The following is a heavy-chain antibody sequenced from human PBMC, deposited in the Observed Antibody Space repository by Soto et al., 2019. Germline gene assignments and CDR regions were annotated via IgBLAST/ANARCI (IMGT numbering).Heavy chain of an antibody. CDR2: ISSSGSTI. D-gene: IGHD1-26*01. V-gene: IGHV3-11*01. CDR3: ARGWELRSDFDY. Sequence: PGGSLTLSCAAPGFTFSDYYMSWIRQTPGKGLEWVSYISSSGSTIYYADSVKGRFTIYRDNAKNSLYLQMNRLRAEDTAVYYCARGWELRSDFDYWGQGNLVTVS. CDR1: GFTFSDYY. J-gene: IGHJ4*02.